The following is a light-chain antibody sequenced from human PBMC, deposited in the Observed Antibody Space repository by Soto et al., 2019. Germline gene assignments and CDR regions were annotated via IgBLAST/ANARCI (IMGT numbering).Light chain of an antibody. J-gene: IGLJ3*02. V-gene: IGLV2-14*01. CDR2: EVS. CDR3: TSYAGSFTWV. CDR1: SSDVGTYNY. Sequence: QSALTQPASVSGSPGQSITISCTGTSSDVGTYNYVSWYQHHPGKAPKLIIYEVSNRPSGVSNRFSGSKSGSTASLTISGLQAEDEADYHCTSYAGSFTWVFGGGTQLTVL.